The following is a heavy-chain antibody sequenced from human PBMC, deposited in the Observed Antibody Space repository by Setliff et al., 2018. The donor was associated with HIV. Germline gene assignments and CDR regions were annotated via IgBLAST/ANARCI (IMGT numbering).Heavy chain of an antibody. D-gene: IGHD3-22*01. CDR3: ARCYYDSSGPTDAFDI. CDR2: INPSGGRT. J-gene: IGHJ3*02. Sequence: GASVKVSCKASGYTSTNYYIHWVRQAPGQGLEWMGLINPSGGRTSYAQKFQGRLTMTRDTSRRTVYMELSSLRSEDTAVYYCARCYYDSSGPTDAFDIWGQGTVVTVSS. V-gene: IGHV1-46*01. CDR1: GYTSTNYY.